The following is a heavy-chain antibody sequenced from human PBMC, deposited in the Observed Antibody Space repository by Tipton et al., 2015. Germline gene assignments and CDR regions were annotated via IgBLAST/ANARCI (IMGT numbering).Heavy chain of an antibody. CDR1: GGSISSPNW. J-gene: IGHJ4*02. V-gene: IGHV4-4*02. CDR3: ARSSLVGGQGLDS. D-gene: IGHD1-26*01. CDR2: IYHSGDT. Sequence: GLVKPSGTLSLNCAVSGGSISSPNWWTWVRQPPGKGLEWIGQIYHSGDTNYNPSLQSRATMSVDTSNNQFSLMLTSVTAADTAVYFCARSSLVGGQGLDSWGQGALVTVSS.